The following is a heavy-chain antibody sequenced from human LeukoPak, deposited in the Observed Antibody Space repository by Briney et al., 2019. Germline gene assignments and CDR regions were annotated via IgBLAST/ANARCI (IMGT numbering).Heavy chain of an antibody. Sequence: ASVKASCKASGYTFTSYDINWVRQATGQGLEWMGWMNPYSGNTGFAQKFQGRVTMTRDPSISTAYMELSNLSSEDTAVYYCARASRYCSSTSCYDFDQWGQGTLVTVSS. J-gene: IGHJ4*02. V-gene: IGHV1-8*01. CDR1: GYTFTSYD. CDR3: ARASRYCSSTSCYDFDQ. CDR2: MNPYSGNT. D-gene: IGHD2-2*01.